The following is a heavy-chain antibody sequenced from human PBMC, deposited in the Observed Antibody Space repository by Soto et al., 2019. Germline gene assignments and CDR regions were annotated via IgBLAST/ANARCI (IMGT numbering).Heavy chain of an antibody. V-gene: IGHV3-15*07. CDR2: MQSKTYGEAT. D-gene: IGHD2-15*01. CDR1: GFSFDNAW. CDR3: SARLILVVAAARIAGY. J-gene: IGHJ4*02. Sequence: EVQLVESGGGLLKPGESVRLSCAASGFSFDNAWMNWVRQAPGKGLEWVGRMQSKTYGEATDYAAPLKGRFTISRDDSKNTLYLHMNSLKAEDSAVYYCSARLILVVAAARIAGYWGQGTLVTVSA.